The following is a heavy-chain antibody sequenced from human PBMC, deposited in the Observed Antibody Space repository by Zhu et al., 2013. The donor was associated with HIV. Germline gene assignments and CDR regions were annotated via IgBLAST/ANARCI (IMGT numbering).Heavy chain of an antibody. Sequence: QVQLRESGPGLVKPSETLSLTCTVSGGSISSYYWSWIRQPPGKGLEWIGYIYYSGSTNYNPSLKSRVTISVDTSKNQFSLKLSSVTAADTAVYYCARGIAAAGTRGYYFDYWGQGTLVTVSS. D-gene: IGHD6-13*01. J-gene: IGHJ4*02. CDR2: IYYSGST. CDR1: GGSISSYY. V-gene: IGHV4-59*01. CDR3: ARGIAAAGTRGYYFDY.